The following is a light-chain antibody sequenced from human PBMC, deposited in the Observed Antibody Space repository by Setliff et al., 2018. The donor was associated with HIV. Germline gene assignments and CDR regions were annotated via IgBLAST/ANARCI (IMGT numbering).Light chain of an antibody. Sequence: QSVLAQPASVSGSPGQSITISCTGTTSDIGGYNYVSWYQRHPGKAPKLMIYDVSKRPSGVSDRFSASKSDNTASLTISGLRPEDEADYYCSSYTSSSTPVVFGGGTK. CDR3: SSYTSSSTPVV. V-gene: IGLV2-14*01. CDR1: TSDIGGYNY. J-gene: IGLJ2*01. CDR2: DVS.